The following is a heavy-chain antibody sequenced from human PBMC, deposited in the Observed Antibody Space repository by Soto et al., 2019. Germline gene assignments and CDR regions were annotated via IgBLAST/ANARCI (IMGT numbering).Heavy chain of an antibody. CDR1: GFTFSSYG. Sequence: GGSLRLSCAASGFTFSSYGMHWVRQAPGKGLEWVAVISYDGSNKYYADSVKGRFTISRDNSKNTLYLQMNSLRAEDTAVYYCAKDRSGRYFDYSGQGTLVTVSS. CDR3: AKDRSGRYFDY. J-gene: IGHJ4*02. V-gene: IGHV3-30*18. CDR2: ISYDGSNK.